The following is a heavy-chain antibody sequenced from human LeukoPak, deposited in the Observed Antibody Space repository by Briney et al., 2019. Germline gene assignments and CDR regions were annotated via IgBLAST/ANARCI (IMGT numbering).Heavy chain of an antibody. CDR1: GGSISSYY. D-gene: IGHD3-3*01. J-gene: IGHJ4*02. Sequence: PSETLSLTCTVSGGSISSYYWSWIRQPPGKGLEWIGRIYTSGSTNYNPSLKSRVTISVDTSKNQFSLKLSSVTAADTAVYYCARETDNYDFWSGYYIGYWGQGTLVTVSS. CDR2: IYTSGST. CDR3: ARETDNYDFWSGYYIGY. V-gene: IGHV4-4*08.